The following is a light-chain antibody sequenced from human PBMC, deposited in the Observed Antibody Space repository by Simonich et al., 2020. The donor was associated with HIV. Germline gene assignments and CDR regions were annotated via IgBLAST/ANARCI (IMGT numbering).Light chain of an antibody. CDR1: SSDVGGYNF. J-gene: IGLJ2*01. Sequence: QSALTQPRSVSGSPGQSVTISCTGTSSDVGGYNFVSWYQQHPGKAPKVMIYDVTKRPSGVPDRFSGSKSGNTASLSITGLQAEDEADYYCQSYDSSLSGSVFGGGTKLTVL. CDR3: QSYDSSLSGSV. CDR2: DVT. V-gene: IGLV2-11*01.